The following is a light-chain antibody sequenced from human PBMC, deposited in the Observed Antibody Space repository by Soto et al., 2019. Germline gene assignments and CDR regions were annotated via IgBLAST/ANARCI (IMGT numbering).Light chain of an antibody. CDR2: GAF. Sequence: EIVMTQSPATLSVSPGETATLSCRASQSVSYNLAWYQQKPGQGPRLLIYGAFTRATGIPAGFSGSGSGTDFTLTISSLQSEDFAVYYCQQYKNWPPLTFGGGTKVEIK. CDR1: QSVSYN. V-gene: IGKV3-15*01. CDR3: QQYKNWPPLT. J-gene: IGKJ4*01.